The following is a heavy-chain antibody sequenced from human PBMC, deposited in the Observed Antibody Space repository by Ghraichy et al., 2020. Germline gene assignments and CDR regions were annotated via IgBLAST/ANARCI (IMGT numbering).Heavy chain of an antibody. Sequence: GESLRLSCEGSGLSDYSMNWVRQSPGKGLEWVSYITRSSSFKSYADSVKGRFTISRDNAQNSLYLQMNSLRDEDTAVYYCARGSSVVRFYYYNGMDVWGQGTTVTVSS. CDR3: ARGSSVVRFYYYNGMDV. CDR2: ITRSSSFK. CDR1: GLSDYS. V-gene: IGHV3-48*02. J-gene: IGHJ6*02. D-gene: IGHD4-23*01.